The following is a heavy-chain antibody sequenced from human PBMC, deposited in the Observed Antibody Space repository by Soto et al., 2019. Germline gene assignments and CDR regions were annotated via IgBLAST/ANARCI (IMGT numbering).Heavy chain of an antibody. J-gene: IGHJ4*02. V-gene: IGHV4-61*05. Sequence: SETLSLTCTVSGGSITSSDYYWSWIRQPPGKGLEWIGFIYYAGSTKYNPSLNSRVTISVDTSKNQFSLKVTSVTAADTAVYYCARRIVATETSDYWGQGALVTVSS. CDR1: GGSITSSDYY. CDR2: IYYAGST. D-gene: IGHD5-12*01. CDR3: ARRIVATETSDY.